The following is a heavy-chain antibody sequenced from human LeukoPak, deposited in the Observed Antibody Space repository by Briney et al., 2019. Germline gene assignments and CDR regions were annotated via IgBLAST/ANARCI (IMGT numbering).Heavy chain of an antibody. Sequence: SETLSLTCTVSGGSISNYYWSWIRQPPGKGLEWIGYIYYSGSTNYNPSLKSRVTISVDTSKNQFSLKLSSVTAADTAVYYCARIGGPPFTVSSYNFDYWGQGTLVSVSS. CDR3: ARIGGPPFTVSSYNFDY. CDR1: GGSISNYY. D-gene: IGHD3-10*01. V-gene: IGHV4-59*01. J-gene: IGHJ4*02. CDR2: IYYSGST.